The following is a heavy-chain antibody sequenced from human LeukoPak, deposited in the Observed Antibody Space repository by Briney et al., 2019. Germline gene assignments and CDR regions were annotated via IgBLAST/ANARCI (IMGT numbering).Heavy chain of an antibody. V-gene: IGHV3-30*03. CDR2: ISYDGSNK. D-gene: IGHD4-17*01. CDR1: GFTFSSYG. CDR3: ARDRWETTVTANWFDP. Sequence: SGGSLRLSCAASGFTFSSYGMHWVRQAPGKGLEWVAVISYDGSNKYYADSVKGRFTISRDNSKNTLYLQMNSLRAEDTAVYYCARDRWETTVTANWFDPWGQGTLVTVSS. J-gene: IGHJ5*02.